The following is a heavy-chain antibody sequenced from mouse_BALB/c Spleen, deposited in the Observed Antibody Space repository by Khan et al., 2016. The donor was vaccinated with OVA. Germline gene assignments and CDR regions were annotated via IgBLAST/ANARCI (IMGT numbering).Heavy chain of an antibody. CDR2: INPSNGHT. Sequence: QVQLKQSGAELARPGASVKMSCKASGYTFTSYTIHWIKLRPGQGLEWIGFINPSNGHTNYNQKFKDKATLTADKSSTTVYMQLSSLTSDDSAVYNCVRDGAYHRNDGWFAYWGQGTLVTVSA. D-gene: IGHD2-14*01. J-gene: IGHJ3*01. CDR3: VRDGAYHRNDGWFAY. V-gene: IGHV1-4*01. CDR1: GYTFTSYT.